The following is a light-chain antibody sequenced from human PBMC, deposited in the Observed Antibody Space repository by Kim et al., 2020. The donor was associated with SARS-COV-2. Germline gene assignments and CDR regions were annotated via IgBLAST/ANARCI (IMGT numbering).Light chain of an antibody. Sequence: SVSPGERATLSCRTSQYIGSNLAWYQQKPGQAPRLIIYDASTRATGIPARFSGSWSETDFTLTISSLQSEDFAVYYCQQYNNWLTFGGGTKVDIK. V-gene: IGKV3-15*01. CDR2: DAS. J-gene: IGKJ4*01. CDR3: QQYNNWLT. CDR1: QYIGSN.